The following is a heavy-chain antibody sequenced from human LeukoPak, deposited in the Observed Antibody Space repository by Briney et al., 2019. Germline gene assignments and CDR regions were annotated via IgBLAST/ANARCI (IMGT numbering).Heavy chain of an antibody. CDR3: ARDVFPSSNWFDP. J-gene: IGHJ5*02. D-gene: IGHD3-10*01. Sequence: PGGSLRLSCAASGFTFSSYTVNWVRQAPGKGLEWVSSISGTSSYIYYADSVKGRFTISRDNAKNSLYLRTNSLTAEDTAVYYCARDVFPSSNWFDPWGQGTLVTVSS. CDR2: ISGTSSYI. CDR1: GFTFSSYT. V-gene: IGHV3-21*01.